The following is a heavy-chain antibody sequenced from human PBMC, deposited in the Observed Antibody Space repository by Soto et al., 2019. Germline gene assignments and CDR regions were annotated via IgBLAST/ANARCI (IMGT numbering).Heavy chain of an antibody. CDR3: AKSVGTYGDNSERAERFDP. V-gene: IGHV3-23*01. CDR1: GITFSDYA. J-gene: IGHJ5*02. D-gene: IGHD4-17*01. Sequence: GGSLRLSCAASGITFSDYAMTWVRQAPGKGLEWVSVITDAGGRTYYAASAKGRFTISRDNSKNTLYLQMHSLRAEDTAIYYCAKSVGTYGDNSERAERFDPWGQGTLVTVSS. CDR2: ITDAGGRT.